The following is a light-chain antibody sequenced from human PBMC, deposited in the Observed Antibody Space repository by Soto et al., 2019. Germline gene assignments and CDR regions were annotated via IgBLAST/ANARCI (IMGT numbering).Light chain of an antibody. CDR2: EGS. CDR3: RSYAGSTL. Sequence: QSVLTQPASVSGSPGQSITISCTGTSSDVGSYNLVSWYQQHPGKAPKLMIYEGSKRPSGVSNRFSGSKSGNTASLTISGLQAEDEADYYCRSYAGSTLFGGGTKLTVL. CDR1: SSDVGSYNL. V-gene: IGLV2-23*01. J-gene: IGLJ2*01.